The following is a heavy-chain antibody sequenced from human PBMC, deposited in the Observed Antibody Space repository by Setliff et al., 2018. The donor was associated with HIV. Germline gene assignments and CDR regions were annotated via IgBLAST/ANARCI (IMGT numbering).Heavy chain of an antibody. Sequence: GGSLRLSCAASGFTFSYFSMSWARQAPGKGLAWVANINEDGNEKYYEGSVKGRFTISRDNAKNSLYLQMNSLRADDTAVYYCAALSLRTNAVYGIISTRFDPWGQGTLVTVSS. V-gene: IGHV3-7*03. CDR2: INEDGNEK. CDR3: AALSLRTNAVYGIISTRFDP. D-gene: IGHD2-8*01. CDR1: GFTFSYFS. J-gene: IGHJ5*02.